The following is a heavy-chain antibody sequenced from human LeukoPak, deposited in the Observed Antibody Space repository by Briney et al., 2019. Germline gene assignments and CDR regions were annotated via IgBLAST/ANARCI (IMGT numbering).Heavy chain of an antibody. CDR1: GYTFNNYD. Sequence: GASVKVSCKASGYTFNNYDINWVRQATGQGLEWMGWMNSNSGNTGYAQKFQGRVTFTRDISTSTAYMELSSLRSEDTAVYYCARVPSVTVPSVTPGGLDPWGQGTLVTVSS. D-gene: IGHD2-2*01. J-gene: IGHJ5*02. CDR2: MNSNSGNT. CDR3: ARVPSVTVPSVTPGGLDP. V-gene: IGHV1-8*03.